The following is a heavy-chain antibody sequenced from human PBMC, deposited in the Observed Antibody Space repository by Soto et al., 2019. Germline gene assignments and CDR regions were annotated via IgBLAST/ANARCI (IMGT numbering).Heavy chain of an antibody. Sequence: HPGGSLRLSCAASGFTFSSYGMHWVRQAPGKGLEWVAVISYDGSNKYYADSVKGRFTISRDNSKNTLYLQMNSLRAEDTAVYYCAKDKFSYGMDVWGQGTTVTVS. CDR1: GFTFSSYG. CDR2: ISYDGSNK. CDR3: AKDKFSYGMDV. V-gene: IGHV3-30*18. J-gene: IGHJ6*02.